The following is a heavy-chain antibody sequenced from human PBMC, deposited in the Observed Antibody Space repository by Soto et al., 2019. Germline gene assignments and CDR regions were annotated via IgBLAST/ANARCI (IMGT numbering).Heavy chain of an antibody. V-gene: IGHV1-69*02. CDR2: IIPILGIA. J-gene: IGHJ5*02. CDR1: GGTFSSYT. CDR3: ARFDCSSTSCSNWFDP. Sequence: QVQLVQSGAEVKKPGSSVKVSCKASGGTFSSYTISWVRQAPGQGLEWMGRIIPILGIANYAQKFQGRVTITADKSTSTAYMELSSLGSEDTAVYYCARFDCSSTSCSNWFDPWGQGTLVTVSS. D-gene: IGHD2-2*01.